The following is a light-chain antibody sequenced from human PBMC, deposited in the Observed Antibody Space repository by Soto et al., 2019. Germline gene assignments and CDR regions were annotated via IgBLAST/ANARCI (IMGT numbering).Light chain of an antibody. CDR2: GAS. V-gene: IGKV3-20*01. J-gene: IGKJ1*01. Sequence: EIVLTQSPGTLSFSPGKRATLSCRASQSISSSYLAWYQQRPGQAPRLLIYGASSRATGIPDRFSGSGSGKEFTLTISRLEPEDFAVYYCQQYGSSSWTFGQGIKVEIX. CDR1: QSISSSY. CDR3: QQYGSSSWT.